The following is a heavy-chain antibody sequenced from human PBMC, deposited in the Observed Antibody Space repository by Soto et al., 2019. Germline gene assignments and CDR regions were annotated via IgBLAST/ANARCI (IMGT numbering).Heavy chain of an antibody. V-gene: IGHV1-69*12. J-gene: IGHJ4*02. D-gene: IGHD4-4*01. CDR3: ARGAQPLQWTYGYFDY. Sequence: QVQLVQSGAEVKKPGSSVKVSCKASGGTFSSYAISWVRQAPGQGLEWMGGIIPIFGTANYAQKFQGRVTITADDSTSTADMELSRLRSEDTAVYYCARGAQPLQWTYGYFDYWGQGTLVTVSS. CDR1: GGTFSSYA. CDR2: IIPIFGTA.